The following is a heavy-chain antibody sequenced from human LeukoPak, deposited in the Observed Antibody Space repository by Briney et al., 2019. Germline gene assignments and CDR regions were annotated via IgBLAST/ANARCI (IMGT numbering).Heavy chain of an antibody. D-gene: IGHD4-23*01. CDR3: AREEYGGVYSDY. CDR2: ISYDASNK. V-gene: IGHV3-30-3*01. Sequence: GGSLRLSCAASGFTFSSYAMHWVRQAPGKGLEWVAVISYDASNKYYTDSVKGRFTISRDNSKNMLYLQMDSLRVEDTAVYHCAREEYGGVYSDYWGQGTLVTVSS. CDR1: GFTFSSYA. J-gene: IGHJ4*02.